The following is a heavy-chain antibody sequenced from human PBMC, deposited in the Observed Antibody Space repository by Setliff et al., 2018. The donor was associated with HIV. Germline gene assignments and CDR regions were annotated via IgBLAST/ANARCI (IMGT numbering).Heavy chain of an antibody. V-gene: IGHV7-4-1*02. J-gene: IGHJ4*02. CDR2: INTNTGNP. D-gene: IGHD6-19*01. Sequence: ASVKVSCKASGYTFTTYSMNWVRQAPGQGLEWMGWINTNTGNPTYAQAFTGRFVFSLDTSVSTAYLQISSLKAEDTAIYYCARDWYAVAGTGFDYWGQGTPVTVSS. CDR3: ARDWYAVAGTGFDY. CDR1: GYTFTTYS.